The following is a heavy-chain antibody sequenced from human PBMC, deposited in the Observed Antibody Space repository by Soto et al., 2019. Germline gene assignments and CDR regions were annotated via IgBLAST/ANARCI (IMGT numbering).Heavy chain of an antibody. Sequence: QVQLQESGPGLVKPSGTLFLTCAVSGGSISSSNWWSWVRQPPGKGLEWIGEIYHSGSTNYNPALTSRVTLSVDKSKHQFSLKLSSVTAAATAVYYCARSPDSSGYYPRWYYYVMDVWGQGTTVTVSS. CDR2: IYHSGST. CDR1: GGSISSSNW. V-gene: IGHV4-4*02. CDR3: ARSPDSSGYYPRWYYYVMDV. D-gene: IGHD3-22*01. J-gene: IGHJ6*02.